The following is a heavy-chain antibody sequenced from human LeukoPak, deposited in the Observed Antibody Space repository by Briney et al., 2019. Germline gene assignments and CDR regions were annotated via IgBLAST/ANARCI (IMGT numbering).Heavy chain of an antibody. J-gene: IGHJ4*02. CDR3: VRDQGGAVSY. D-gene: IGHD3-16*01. CDR2: ISSLSGTI. V-gene: IGHV3-48*01. Sequence: GGSLRLSCAASGFTFSSYGMNWVRQAPGKGLGWVSYISSLSGTINYADSVKGRFIISRDNAKNSMFLQMNSLRAEDTAVYYCVRDQGGAVSYWGQGTLVTVSS. CDR1: GFTFSSYG.